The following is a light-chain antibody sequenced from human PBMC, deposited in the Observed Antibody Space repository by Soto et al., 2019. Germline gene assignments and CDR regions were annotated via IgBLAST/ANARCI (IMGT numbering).Light chain of an antibody. CDR3: SSFTSRHTYV. J-gene: IGLJ1*01. Sequence: QSALTQPASVSGSPGQSTTISSTGTSSDIGGYNYVSWYQQLPGEAPKLIIYDVSDRPSGVSTRFSGSKSGNTASLTISGLQAEDEGDYYCSSFTSRHTYVFGTGTKVTVL. V-gene: IGLV2-14*01. CDR1: SSDIGGYNY. CDR2: DVS.